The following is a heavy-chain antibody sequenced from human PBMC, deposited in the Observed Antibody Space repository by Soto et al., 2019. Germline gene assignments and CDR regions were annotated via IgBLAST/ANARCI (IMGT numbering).Heavy chain of an antibody. Sequence: QVQLVESGGCVVQPGRSLRLSCAASGFTFSSYATHWVRQAPGKGLEWVAVISYDGSNKYYADSVKGRFTISRDNSKNTLYLQMNSLRAEDTAVYYCARWDCSGGSCYFDYWGQGTLVTVSS. J-gene: IGHJ4*02. CDR2: ISYDGSNK. D-gene: IGHD2-15*01. V-gene: IGHV3-30-3*01. CDR1: GFTFSSYA. CDR3: ARWDCSGGSCYFDY.